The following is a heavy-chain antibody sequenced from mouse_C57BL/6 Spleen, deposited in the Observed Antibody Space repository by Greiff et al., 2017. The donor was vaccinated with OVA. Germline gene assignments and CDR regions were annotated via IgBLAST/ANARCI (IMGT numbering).Heavy chain of an antibody. D-gene: IGHD2-5*01. V-gene: IGHV1-26*01. Sequence: VQLQQSGPELVKPGASVKISCKASGYTFTDYYMNWVKQSHGKSLEWIGDVNPNNGGTSYNQQFKGKATLTVDKSSSTAYMELRSLTSEDSAVYYCARKVYSNYFSFDYWGQGTTLTVSS. CDR3: ARKVYSNYFSFDY. CDR2: VNPNNGGT. CDR1: GYTFTDYY. J-gene: IGHJ2*01.